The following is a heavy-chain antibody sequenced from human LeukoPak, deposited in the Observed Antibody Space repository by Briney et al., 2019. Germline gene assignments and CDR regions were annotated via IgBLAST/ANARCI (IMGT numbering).Heavy chain of an antibody. D-gene: IGHD1-26*01. CDR2: IYYSGST. Sequence: MPSETLSLTCTVSGGSISSSSYYWGWIRQPPGKGLEWIGSIYYSGSTYYNPSLKSRVTISVDTSKNQFSLKLSSVTAADTAVYYCAKYGLIVGAIHDAFDIWGQGTMVTVSS. CDR3: AKYGLIVGAIHDAFDI. V-gene: IGHV4-39*01. CDR1: GGSISSSSYY. J-gene: IGHJ3*02.